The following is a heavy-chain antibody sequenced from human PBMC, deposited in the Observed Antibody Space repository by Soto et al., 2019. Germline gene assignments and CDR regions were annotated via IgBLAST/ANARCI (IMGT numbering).Heavy chain of an antibody. CDR2: VHQTGYN. CDR3: ARLCSRTTCHSLIVDDY. Sequence: SETLSLTCTVFGGSVTSGDYYWAWHRQAPGKGREGSGSVHQTGYNASNPSLKSRVTMNLDTPQNHFSLTLSSVAAADTAVYFCARLCSRTTCHSLIVDDYWGHGTLVTVSS. CDR1: GGSVTSGDYY. V-gene: IGHV4-39*01. D-gene: IGHD1-1*01. J-gene: IGHJ4*01.